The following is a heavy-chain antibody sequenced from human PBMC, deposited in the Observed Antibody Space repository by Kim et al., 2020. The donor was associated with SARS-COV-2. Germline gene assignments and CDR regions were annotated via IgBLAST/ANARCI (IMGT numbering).Heavy chain of an antibody. Sequence: NTGSPTYAPGFTGRFVFSLDTSVSTAYLQISSLKAEDTAVYYCARWISQEAWGQGTLVTVSS. V-gene: IGHV7-4-1*02. J-gene: IGHJ4*02. CDR2: NTGSP. CDR3: ARWISQEA. D-gene: IGHD5-12*01.